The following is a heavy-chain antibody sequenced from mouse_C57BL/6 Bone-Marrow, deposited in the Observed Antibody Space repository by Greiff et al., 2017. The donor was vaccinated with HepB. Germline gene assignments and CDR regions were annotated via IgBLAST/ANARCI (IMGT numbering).Heavy chain of an antibody. Sequence: VQLQQPGAELVKPGASVKLSCKASGYTFTSYWMHWVKQRPGQGLEWIGMIHPNSGSTNYNEKLKSKATLTVDKSSSTAYMQLSSLTSEDAAVYYCARLRVLRDYYAMGYWGQGTSVTVSS. V-gene: IGHV1-64*01. CDR1: GYTFTSYW. D-gene: IGHD1-1*01. CDR3: ARLRVLRDYYAMGY. J-gene: IGHJ4*01. CDR2: IHPNSGST.